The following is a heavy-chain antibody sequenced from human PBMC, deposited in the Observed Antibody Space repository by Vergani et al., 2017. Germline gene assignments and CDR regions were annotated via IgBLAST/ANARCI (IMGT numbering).Heavy chain of an antibody. CDR3: AREPSVVTPDDAFDI. J-gene: IGHJ2*01. CDR2: IIPILGIA. V-gene: IGHV1-69*04. CDR1: GGTFSSYA. Sequence: QVQLVQSGAEVKKPGSSVKVSCKASGGTFSSYAISWVRQAPGQGLEWMGRIIPILGIANYAQKFQGRVTITADKSTSTAYMELSSLRSEDTAVYYCAREPSVVTPDDAFDIWGRGTLVTVSS. D-gene: IGHD4-23*01.